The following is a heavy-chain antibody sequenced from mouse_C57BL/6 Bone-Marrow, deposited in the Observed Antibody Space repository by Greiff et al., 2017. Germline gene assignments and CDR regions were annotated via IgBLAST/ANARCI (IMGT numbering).Heavy chain of an antibody. Sequence: EVMLVESGGGLVQPGGSLQLSCAASGFTFSDYYLYWVRQTPEKRLEWVAYISNGGGSTYYPDTVKGRFTIARDKAKNTLYLQMSRLKSEDTAMYYCARLIYYGNYGWLAYGGQGTLVTVSA. CDR1: GFTFSDYY. CDR3: ARLIYYGNYGWLAY. V-gene: IGHV5-12*01. D-gene: IGHD2-1*01. CDR2: ISNGGGST. J-gene: IGHJ3*01.